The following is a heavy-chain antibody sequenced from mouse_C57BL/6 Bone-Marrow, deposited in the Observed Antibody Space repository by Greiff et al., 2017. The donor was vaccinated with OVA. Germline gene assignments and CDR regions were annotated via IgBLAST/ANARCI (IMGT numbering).Heavy chain of an antibody. V-gene: IGHV1-76*01. Sequence: QVQLKQSGAELVRPGASVKLSCKASGYTFTDYYINWVKQRPGQGLEWIARIYPGSGNTYYNEKFKGKATLTAEKSSSTAYMQLSSLTSEDSAVYFCARGRDNAYWGQGTLVTVSA. CDR2: IYPGSGNT. J-gene: IGHJ3*01. CDR3: ARGRDNAY. CDR1: GYTFTDYY.